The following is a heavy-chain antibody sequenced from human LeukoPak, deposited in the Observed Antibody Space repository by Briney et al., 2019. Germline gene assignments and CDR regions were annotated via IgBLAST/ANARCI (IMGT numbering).Heavy chain of an antibody. V-gene: IGHV3-33*01. CDR2: MWYDGSNK. D-gene: IGHD5-18*01. J-gene: IGHJ4*02. CDR3: AREDTALVIAY. Sequence: GGSLRLSCAASGFIFSSYGMHWVRQAPGKGLEWVAIMWYDGSNKYYTDSVKGRFTISRDNSKNTLYLQMNSLRVEDTAVYYCAREDTALVIAYWGQGTLVTVSS. CDR1: GFIFSSYG.